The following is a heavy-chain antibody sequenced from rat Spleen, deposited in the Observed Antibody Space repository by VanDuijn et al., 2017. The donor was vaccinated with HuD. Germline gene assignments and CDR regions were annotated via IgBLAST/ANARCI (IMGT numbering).Heavy chain of an antibody. D-gene: IGHD1-11*01. CDR1: GFTFSDYN. V-gene: IGHV5S10*01. Sequence: EVQLVESGGGLVQPGRSLKLSCAASGFTFSDYNMAWVRQAPKKGLEWVAAITPGGITTDELGSVKGRFTISRDNAKSTLYLQMDSLRSEDTATYYCATTPWRPFAYWGQGSLVTVSS. CDR3: ATTPWRPFAY. J-gene: IGHJ3*01. CDR2: ITPGGITT.